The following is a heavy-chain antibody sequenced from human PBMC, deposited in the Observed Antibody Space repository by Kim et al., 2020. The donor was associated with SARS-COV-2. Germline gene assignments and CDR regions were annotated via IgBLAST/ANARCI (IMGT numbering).Heavy chain of an antibody. CDR2: IIPILGIA. J-gene: IGHJ6*03. CDR1: GGTFSSYA. D-gene: IGHD3-16*01. CDR3: ARDNKGGGMYYYYYYMDV. V-gene: IGHV1-69*04. Sequence: SVKVSCKASGGTFSSYAISWVRQAPGQGLEWMGRIIPILGIANYAQKFQGRVTITADKSTSTAYMELSSLRSEDTAVYYCARDNKGGGMYYYYYYMDVWGKGTTVTVSS.